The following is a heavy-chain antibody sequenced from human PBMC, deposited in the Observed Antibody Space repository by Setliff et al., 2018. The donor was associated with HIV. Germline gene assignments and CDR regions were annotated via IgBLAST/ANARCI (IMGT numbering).Heavy chain of an antibody. Sequence: SETLSLTCTVSGASIGRRSDCWGWIRQPPGKGLEWIGSFYYSWNTYYNPSLKSRVTISVDTSKNHFSLSLSSVTAADTAVYYCARQFWMLTTLYFDSLGPGTLVTVSS. CDR1: GASIGRRSDC. CDR3: ARQFWMLTTLYFDS. J-gene: IGHJ4*02. CDR2: FYYSWNT. D-gene: IGHD3-16*01. V-gene: IGHV4-39*01.